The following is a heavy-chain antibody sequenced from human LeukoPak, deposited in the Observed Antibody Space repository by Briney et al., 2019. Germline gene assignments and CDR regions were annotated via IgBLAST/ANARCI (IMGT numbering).Heavy chain of an antibody. D-gene: IGHD4-11*01. Sequence: NSSETLSLTCTVSGGSISSYYWSWIRQPAGKGLEWIGYIYYSGSTNYNPSLKSRVTISVDTSKNQYSLKLRSVTAADTAVYYCARTQYVLIVYYYYYMDVWGKGTPVTVS. V-gene: IGHV4-59*12. CDR3: ARTQYVLIVYYYYYMDV. CDR1: GGSISSYY. CDR2: IYYSGST. J-gene: IGHJ6*03.